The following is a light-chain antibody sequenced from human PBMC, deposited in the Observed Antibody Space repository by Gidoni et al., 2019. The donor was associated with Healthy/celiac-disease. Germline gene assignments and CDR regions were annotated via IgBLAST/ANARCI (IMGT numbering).Light chain of an antibody. Sequence: DITMTQSPSSLSASVGDRVTITCRASQSISSYLNWYQQKPGKAPKLLIYAASSLQSGVPSRFSGSGSGTDFTLTISSLQPEDFAMYYCQQSDSTPWTFGQGTKVEIK. CDR3: QQSDSTPWT. CDR2: AAS. V-gene: IGKV1-39*01. J-gene: IGKJ1*01. CDR1: QSISSY.